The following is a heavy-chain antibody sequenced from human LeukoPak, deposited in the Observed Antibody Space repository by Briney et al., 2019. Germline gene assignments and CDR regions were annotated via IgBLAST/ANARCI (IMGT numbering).Heavy chain of an antibody. CDR1: GGTFSSYA. J-gene: IGHJ6*02. D-gene: IGHD2-2*02. CDR2: IIPILGIA. Sequence: SVKVSCKASGGTFSSYAISWVRQAPGQGLEWMGRIIPILGIANYAQKFQGRVTITADKSTSTAYMELSSLRSEDTAVCYCAREYCSSTSCYTGYYYYYGMDVWGQGTTVTVSS. CDR3: AREYCSSTSCYTGYYYYYGMDV. V-gene: IGHV1-69*04.